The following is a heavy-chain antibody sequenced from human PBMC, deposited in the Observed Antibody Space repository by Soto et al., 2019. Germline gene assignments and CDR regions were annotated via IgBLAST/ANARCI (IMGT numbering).Heavy chain of an antibody. CDR1: GFTFSIYA. CDR2: ISSTGGGI. J-gene: IGHJ4*02. CDR3: ATDWNNYFDY. D-gene: IGHD1-1*01. V-gene: IGHV3-23*01. Sequence: GGSLRLSCAASGFTFSIYAMSWVRQAPGKGLEWVAAISSTGGGIYYADSVKGRFTISRDNSKNTVYLQMNSLRPEDTAVYYCATDWNNYFDYWGQGTLVTVSS.